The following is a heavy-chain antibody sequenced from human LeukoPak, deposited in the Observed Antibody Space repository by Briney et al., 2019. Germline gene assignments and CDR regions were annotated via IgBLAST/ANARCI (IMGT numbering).Heavy chain of an antibody. CDR3: ARDRGYVSASPCDY. CDR2: ISAYNGDT. J-gene: IGHJ4*02. CDR1: GYTFTSYG. V-gene: IGHV1-18*01. D-gene: IGHD5-12*01. Sequence: EASVKVSCKASGYTFTSYGINWVRQAPGQGLEWMGWISAYNGDTNYAQKLQGRVTMTTDTSTSTAYMELRSLRSDDTAVYYCARDRGYVSASPCDYWGQGTLVTVSS.